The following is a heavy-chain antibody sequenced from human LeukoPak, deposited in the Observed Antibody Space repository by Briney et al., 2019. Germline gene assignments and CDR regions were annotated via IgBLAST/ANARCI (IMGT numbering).Heavy chain of an antibody. CDR3: VREGEGPLSKDFDY. CDR1: GFTFTDHY. D-gene: IGHD2/OR15-2a*01. Sequence: ASVKVSCKSTGFTFTDHYIHWVRQGPGQGLERMGYIGPHSTFTSSPQEFRGRVTMTRDASMSTAYMELTRLTSDDTAVYYCVREGEGPLSKDFDYWGQGTLVTVSS. J-gene: IGHJ4*02. CDR2: IGPHSTFT. V-gene: IGHV1-2*02.